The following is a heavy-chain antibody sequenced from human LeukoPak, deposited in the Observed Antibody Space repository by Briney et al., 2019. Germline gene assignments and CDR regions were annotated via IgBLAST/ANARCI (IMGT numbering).Heavy chain of an antibody. Sequence: GRSLSLSCEASGLTFSSYSMNWVSQAPRKGLEWVPSIRSGSRYIYYADSRKGRFTICRHNAKHSLYLQMNRDITEDTGVYYCAGSDTTGYIPREWDYWYIDLWGGGALVTVSS. J-gene: IGHJ2*01. CDR3: AGSDTTGYIPREWDYWYIDL. CDR2: IRSGSRYI. D-gene: IGHD1-1*01. CDR1: GLTFSSYS. V-gene: IGHV3-21*01.